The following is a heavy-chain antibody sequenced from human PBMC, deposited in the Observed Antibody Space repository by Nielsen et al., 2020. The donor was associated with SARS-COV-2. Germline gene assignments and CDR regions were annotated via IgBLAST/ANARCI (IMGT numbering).Heavy chain of an antibody. CDR2: ISYDGSNK. V-gene: IGHV3-30*03. CDR3: ARVDKGTFDP. J-gene: IGHJ5*02. Sequence: GESLKISCAASGFTFSSYGMHWVRQAPGKGLEWVAVISYDGSNKYYADSVKGRFTISRDNSKNTLYLQMNSLRAEDTAVYYCARVDKGTFDPWGQGTLVTVSS. D-gene: IGHD2-2*03. CDR1: GFTFSSYG.